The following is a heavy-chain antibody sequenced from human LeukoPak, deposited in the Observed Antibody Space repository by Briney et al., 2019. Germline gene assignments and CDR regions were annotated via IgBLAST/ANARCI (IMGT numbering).Heavy chain of an antibody. CDR2: IYPGDSDT. D-gene: IGHD3-10*01. CDR1: GYSFTNYW. Sequence: GESLKISCKGSGYSFTNYWVGWVRQMPGKGLEWMGIIYPGDSDTRYSPSFQGQVTISADKSISTAYLQWSSLKASDTAMYYCARQSRDGSKTRGYYFDSWGQGTLVTVSS. J-gene: IGHJ4*02. CDR3: ARQSRDGSKTRGYYFDS. V-gene: IGHV5-51*01.